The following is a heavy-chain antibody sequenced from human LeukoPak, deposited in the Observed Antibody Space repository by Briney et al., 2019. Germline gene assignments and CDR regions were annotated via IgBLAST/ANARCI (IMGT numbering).Heavy chain of an antibody. CDR1: GFTFSSYA. CDR3: ARGMWRYHNIAVAVSTKPQFDY. D-gene: IGHD6-19*01. J-gene: IGHJ4*02. CDR2: ISYDGSNK. Sequence: PGGSLRLSCAASGFTFSSYAMHWVRQAPGKGLEWVAVISYDGSNKYYADSVKGRFTISRDNSKNTLYLQMNSLRAEDTAVYYCARGMWRYHNIAVAVSTKPQFDYWGQGTLVTVSS. V-gene: IGHV3-30*04.